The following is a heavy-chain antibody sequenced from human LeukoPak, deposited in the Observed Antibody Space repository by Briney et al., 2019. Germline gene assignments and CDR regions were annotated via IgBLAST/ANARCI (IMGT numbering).Heavy chain of an antibody. J-gene: IGHJ4*02. V-gene: IGHV4-39*07. CDR2: IYYSGST. CDR1: GGSTGGGDYSISSGGYY. CDR3: ARGVGYDSSGYYGGVSSNDY. D-gene: IGHD3-22*01. Sequence: PSETLSLTCSVSGGSTGGGDYSISSGGYYWSWVRQPPGKGLEWIGSIYYSGSTYYNPSLKSRVTISVDTSKNQFSLKLSSVTAADTAVYYCARGVGYDSSGYYGGVSSNDYWGQGTLVTVSS.